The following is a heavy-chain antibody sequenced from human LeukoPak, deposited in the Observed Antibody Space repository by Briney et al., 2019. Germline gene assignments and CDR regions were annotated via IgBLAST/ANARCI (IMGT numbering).Heavy chain of an antibody. Sequence: GGSLRLPCAASGFTFSSYAMSWVRQAPGKGLEWVSGIGSSGGSTNYADSVKGRFTISRDNSKNTLYLQMNSLRAEDTAVYYCAKDFTYRAAAVFDYWGQGTLVTVSS. J-gene: IGHJ4*02. D-gene: IGHD6-13*01. CDR1: GFTFSSYA. CDR3: AKDFTYRAAAVFDY. V-gene: IGHV3-23*01. CDR2: IGSSGGST.